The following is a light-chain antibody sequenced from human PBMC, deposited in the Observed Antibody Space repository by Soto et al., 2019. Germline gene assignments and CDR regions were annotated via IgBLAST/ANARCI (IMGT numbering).Light chain of an antibody. Sequence: DIQMTQFPSTPSASVGDRVTITCRASQNVSRWLACYQQKPGKAPKLLIYDASSLESGVPSRFSGSGSGTEFTLTISRLEPEDFAVYYCQQYGSSGTFGQGTKVDI. CDR2: DAS. CDR1: QNVSRW. CDR3: QQYGSSGT. J-gene: IGKJ1*01. V-gene: IGKV1-5*01.